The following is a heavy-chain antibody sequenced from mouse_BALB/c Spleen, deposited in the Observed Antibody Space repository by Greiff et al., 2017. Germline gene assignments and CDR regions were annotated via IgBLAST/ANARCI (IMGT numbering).Heavy chain of an antibody. CDR1: GYSITSGYS. Sequence: EVKLMESGPDLVKPSQSLSLTCTVTGYSITSGYSWHWIRQFPGNKLEWMGYIHYSGSTNYNPSLKSRISITRDTSKNQFFLQLNSVTTEDTATYYCARGDYYGSSPLAMDYWGQGTSVTVSS. CDR2: IHYSGST. CDR3: ARGDYYGSSPLAMDY. D-gene: IGHD1-1*01. V-gene: IGHV3-1*02. J-gene: IGHJ4*01.